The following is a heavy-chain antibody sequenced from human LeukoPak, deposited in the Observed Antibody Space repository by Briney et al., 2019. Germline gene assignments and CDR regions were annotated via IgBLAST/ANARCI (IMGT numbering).Heavy chain of an antibody. D-gene: IGHD2-2*01. CDR3: ARVGYCSSTSCYDYSNYRLIYFDY. Sequence: GASVKVSCKASGYTFTSYGISWVRQAPGQGLEWMGWISAYNGNTNYAQKLQGRVTMTTDTSTSTAYMELRSLRSDDTAVYYCARVGYCSSTSCYDYSNYRLIYFDYWGQGTLVTVSS. J-gene: IGHJ4*02. CDR2: ISAYNGNT. CDR1: GYTFTSYG. V-gene: IGHV1-18*01.